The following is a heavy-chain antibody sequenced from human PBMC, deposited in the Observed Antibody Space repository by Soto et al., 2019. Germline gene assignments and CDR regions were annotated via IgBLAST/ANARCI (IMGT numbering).Heavy chain of an antibody. CDR2: ISYDGSNK. Sequence: GGSLRLSCAASGFTFSSYAMHWVRQAPGKGLEWVAVISYDGSNKYYADSVKGRFTISRDNSKNTLYLQMNSLRAEDTAVYYCARARRRGEDAFDIWGQGTMVTVSS. V-gene: IGHV3-30-3*01. D-gene: IGHD3-10*01. CDR1: GFTFSSYA. J-gene: IGHJ3*02. CDR3: ARARRRGEDAFDI.